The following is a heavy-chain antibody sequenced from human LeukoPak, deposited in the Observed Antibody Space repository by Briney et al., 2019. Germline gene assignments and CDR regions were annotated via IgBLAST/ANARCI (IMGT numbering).Heavy chain of an antibody. D-gene: IGHD3-10*01. J-gene: IGHJ6*02. V-gene: IGHV3-21*01. CDR1: GFTFSSYN. Sequence: GGSLRLSCAASGFTFSSYNINWVRQAPGKGLEWVSSISSSSSYIYYTDSVKGRFTISRDNAKNSLYLQMNTLRAEDTAVYYCARDPPITMVRGVTLYYYYGMDVWGQGTTVTVSS. CDR3: ARDPPITMVRGVTLYYYYGMDV. CDR2: ISSSSSYI.